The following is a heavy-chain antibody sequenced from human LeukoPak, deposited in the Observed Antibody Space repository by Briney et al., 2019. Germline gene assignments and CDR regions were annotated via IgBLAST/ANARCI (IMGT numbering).Heavy chain of an antibody. CDR3: ARVPSGYTLGYGYYYYYMDV. CDR1: GFTFSDYT. V-gene: IGHV3-11*04. J-gene: IGHJ6*03. Sequence: GGTLRLSCAVSGFTFSDYTMTWVRQAPGKGLEWVSYISTSSSTIYYADSVKGRFTISRDNTKNALYLQMNSLRAEDTAVYYCARVPSGYTLGYGYYYYYMDVWGKGTTVTVSS. CDR2: ISTSSSTI. D-gene: IGHD5-18*01.